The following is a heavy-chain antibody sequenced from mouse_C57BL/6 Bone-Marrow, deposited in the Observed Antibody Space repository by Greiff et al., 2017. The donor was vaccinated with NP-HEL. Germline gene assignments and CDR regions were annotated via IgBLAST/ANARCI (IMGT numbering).Heavy chain of an antibody. Sequence: QVQLQQPGAELVKPGASVKMSCKASGYTFTSYWITWVKQRPGQGLEWIGDIYPGSGSTNYNEKFKSKATLTVDTSSSTAYMQLSSLTSVDSAVYYCARKANDYDGGFEYWGQGTTLTVSS. CDR2: IYPGSGST. D-gene: IGHD2-4*01. V-gene: IGHV1-55*01. CDR3: ARKANDYDGGFEY. J-gene: IGHJ2*01. CDR1: GYTFTSYW.